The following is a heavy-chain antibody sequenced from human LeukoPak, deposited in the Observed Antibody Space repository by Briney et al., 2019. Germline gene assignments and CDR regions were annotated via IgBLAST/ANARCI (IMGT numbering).Heavy chain of an antibody. CDR3: ARDRYSYDSSGDY. D-gene: IGHD3-22*01. J-gene: IGHJ4*02. CDR1: GFTFDDYA. Sequence: GGSLRLPCAASGFTFDDYAMSWVRQAPGKGLEWVSAISGSGGSTYYADSVKGRFTISRDNSKNTLYLQMNSLRAEDTAVYYCARDRYSYDSSGDYWGQGTLVTVSS. CDR2: ISGSGGST. V-gene: IGHV3-23*01.